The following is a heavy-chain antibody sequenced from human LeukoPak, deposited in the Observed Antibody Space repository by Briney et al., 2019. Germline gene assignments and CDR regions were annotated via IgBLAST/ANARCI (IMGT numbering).Heavy chain of an antibody. J-gene: IGHJ4*02. V-gene: IGHV4-59*08. Sequence: PSETLSLTCTVSSGSISSYSWSWIRQPPGKGLEWIGYIYYSGSTSYNPSLKSRVIMSVDTSKNRFSLKLSSVTAADTAVYYCARHGTLPYYYDSSGYPFLDYWGQGTLVTVSS. CDR1: SGSISSYS. D-gene: IGHD3-22*01. CDR2: IYYSGST. CDR3: ARHGTLPYYYDSSGYPFLDY.